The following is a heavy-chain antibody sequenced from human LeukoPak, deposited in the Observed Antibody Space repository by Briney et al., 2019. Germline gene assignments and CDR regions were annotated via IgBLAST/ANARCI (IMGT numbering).Heavy chain of an antibody. CDR2: ISSSGSTI. D-gene: IGHD3-10*02. Sequence: GGSLRLSCAASGFTFSSYEMNWVRQAPGKGLGWVSYISSSGSTIYYADSVKGRFTISRDNAKNSLYLQMNSLRAEDTAVYYCAELGITMIGGVWGKGTTVTVSS. V-gene: IGHV3-48*03. CDR3: AELGITMIGGV. J-gene: IGHJ6*04. CDR1: GFTFSSYE.